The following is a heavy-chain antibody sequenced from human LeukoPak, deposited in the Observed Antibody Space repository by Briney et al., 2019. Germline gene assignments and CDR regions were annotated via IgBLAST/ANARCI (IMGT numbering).Heavy chain of an antibody. V-gene: IGHV5-51*01. CDR1: GYSFTSYW. Sequence: GESLKISCKGSGYSFTSYWIGWVRQMPGKGLEWMGIIYPGDPDTRYSPSFQGQVTISADKSISTAYLQWSSLKASDTAMYYCARAGRSAYYYMDVWGKGTTVTVSS. CDR3: ARAGRSAYYYMDV. D-gene: IGHD1-14*01. CDR2: IYPGDPDT. J-gene: IGHJ6*03.